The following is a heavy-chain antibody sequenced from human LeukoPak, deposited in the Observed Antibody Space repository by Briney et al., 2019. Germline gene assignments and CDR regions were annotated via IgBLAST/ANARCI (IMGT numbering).Heavy chain of an antibody. J-gene: IGHJ4*02. V-gene: IGHV3-48*04. CDR2: ITSSDTII. CDR3: GRDSSRFDLGATRQGDY. CDR1: GFTFSSYA. Sequence: GSLRLSCAASGFTFSSYAMHWIRQAPGKGLEWVAYITSSDTIIYYADSVKGRFTISRDNAKNSLYLQMNSLRAEDTAIYYCGRDSSRFDLGATRQGDYWGQGTLVTVSS. D-gene: IGHD1-26*01.